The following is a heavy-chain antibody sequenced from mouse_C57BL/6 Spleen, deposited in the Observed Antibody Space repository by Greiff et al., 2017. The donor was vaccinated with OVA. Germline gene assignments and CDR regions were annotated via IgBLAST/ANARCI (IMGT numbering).Heavy chain of an antibody. Sequence: EVKLVESGGGLVKPGGSLKLSCAASGFTFSSYAMSWVRQTPEKRLEWVATISDGGSYPYYPANVMGRFSISSDNAKNNLYLQMSHLKSEDTAMYYCARFYYDYDDGFAYWGQGTLVTVSA. D-gene: IGHD2-4*01. J-gene: IGHJ3*01. CDR2: ISDGGSYP. CDR3: ARFYYDYDDGFAY. V-gene: IGHV5-4*03. CDR1: GFTFSSYA.